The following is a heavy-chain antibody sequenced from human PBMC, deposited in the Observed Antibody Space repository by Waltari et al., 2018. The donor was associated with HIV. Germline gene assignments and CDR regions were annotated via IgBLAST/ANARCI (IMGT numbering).Heavy chain of an antibody. V-gene: IGHV5-51*01. D-gene: IGHD3-22*01. J-gene: IGHJ2*01. CDR1: CYNCNPYC. CDR2: IFPDDSDT. CDR3: ARRSYYDSSGSYWYFDL. Sequence: EVQLLQSGAEVKKSGESLMLSCNGSCYNCNPYCIGWVLQILRKGLEWMGIIFPDDSDTRYSPSFQGQGTSSADKSISTDYVQWSSLKASDTAMYFCARRSYYDSSGSYWYFDLWGRGTLVTVSS.